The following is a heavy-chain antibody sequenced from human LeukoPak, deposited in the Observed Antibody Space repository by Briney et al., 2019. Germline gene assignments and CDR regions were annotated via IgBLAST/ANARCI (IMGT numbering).Heavy chain of an antibody. CDR3: ARDSWFDP. CDR1: GFTFSDYS. J-gene: IGHJ5*02. V-gene: IGHV3-53*01. Sequence: AGGSLRLSCAASGFTFSDYSMHWVRQAPGKGLEWVSVIYSGGSTYYADSVKGRFTISRDNSKNTLYLQMNSLRAEDTAAYYCARDSWFDPWGQGTLVTVSS. CDR2: IYSGGST.